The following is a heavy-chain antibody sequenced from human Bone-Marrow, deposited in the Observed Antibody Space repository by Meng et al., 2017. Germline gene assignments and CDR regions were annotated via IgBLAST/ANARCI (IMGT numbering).Heavy chain of an antibody. D-gene: IGHD1-26*01. V-gene: IGHV1-2*06. J-gene: IGHJ5*02. CDR2: INPNSGGT. CDR3: ARDLGGAPFDP. Sequence: QVQLVPSGAEVKKSGASVKVSCKASGYTFTDYYMHWVRQAPGQGLEWMGRINPNSGGTNYAQKFQGRVTMTRDTSISTAYMELSSLRSEDTAVYYCARDLGGAPFDPWGQGTLVTVSS. CDR1: GYTFTDYY.